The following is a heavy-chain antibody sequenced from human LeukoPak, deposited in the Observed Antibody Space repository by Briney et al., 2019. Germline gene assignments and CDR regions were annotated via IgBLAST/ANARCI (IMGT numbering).Heavy chain of an antibody. Sequence: PGGSLRLSCAASGFSFSSYEMNWVRQAPAKGLEWVAFIRYDGSSKYYADSVKGRFTISRDNSKNTLYLQMNSLRAEDAAVYFCAKGIGFSFDYWGQGTPVTVSS. CDR3: AKGIGFSFDY. V-gene: IGHV3-30*02. J-gene: IGHJ4*02. CDR2: IRYDGSSK. D-gene: IGHD3-10*01. CDR1: GFSFSSYE.